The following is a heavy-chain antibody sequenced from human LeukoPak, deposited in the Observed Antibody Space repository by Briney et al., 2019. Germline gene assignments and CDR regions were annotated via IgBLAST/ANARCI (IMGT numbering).Heavy chain of an antibody. Sequence: GGSLRLSCAASGFTFSDHYMYWIRQAPGKGLEWVSYISGSGSAIKYGDSVKGRFIISRDNAKNSLYLQMNSLRAEDSAVYYCARVPLQDYSSGYYYYHMDVWGKGTTVTVSS. CDR2: ISGSGSAI. CDR1: GFTFSDHY. D-gene: IGHD4-11*01. CDR3: ARVPLQDYSSGYYYYHMDV. V-gene: IGHV3-11*04. J-gene: IGHJ6*03.